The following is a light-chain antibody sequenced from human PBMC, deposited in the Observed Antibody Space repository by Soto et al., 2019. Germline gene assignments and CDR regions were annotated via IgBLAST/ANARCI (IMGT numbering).Light chain of an antibody. CDR2: RND. Sequence: QAVVTQPPSASGTPGQRVTISCSGSNSNMGRNYVYWYQQVPGTAPKLLMYRNDVRPSGVPDRFTGSKSGTSASLAISGLRSEDEADYYCAVWDNSLNGVAFGGGTKLTVL. J-gene: IGLJ2*01. CDR1: NSNMGRNY. CDR3: AVWDNSLNGVA. V-gene: IGLV1-47*01.